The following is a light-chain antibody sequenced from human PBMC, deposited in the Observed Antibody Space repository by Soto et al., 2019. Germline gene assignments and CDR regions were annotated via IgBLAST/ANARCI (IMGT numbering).Light chain of an antibody. V-gene: IGLV3-21*04. CDR2: YDS. J-gene: IGLJ1*01. CDR1: NIGSKR. Sequence: SYELTQPPSVSVAPEKTARLTCGGDNIGSKRVHWYRQKPGQAPVLVIYYDSDRPSGIPERFSGSNSGNTATLTINRGEAGDEADYYCQVWDITTDHYVFGTGTKVTVL. CDR3: QVWDITTDHYV.